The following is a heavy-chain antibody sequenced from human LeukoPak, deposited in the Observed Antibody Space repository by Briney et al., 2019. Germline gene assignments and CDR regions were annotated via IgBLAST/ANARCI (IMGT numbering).Heavy chain of an antibody. CDR1: GFTFSSYA. Sequence: QSGGSLRLSCAASGFTFSSYAMHWVRQAPGKGLEWVAVISYDGSNKYYADSVKGRFTISRDNSKNTLYLQMNSLRAEDTAVYYCARDFRGSSSHYYYGMDVWGQGTTVTVSS. J-gene: IGHJ6*02. D-gene: IGHD6-6*01. CDR2: ISYDGSNK. V-gene: IGHV3-30*04. CDR3: ARDFRGSSSHYYYGMDV.